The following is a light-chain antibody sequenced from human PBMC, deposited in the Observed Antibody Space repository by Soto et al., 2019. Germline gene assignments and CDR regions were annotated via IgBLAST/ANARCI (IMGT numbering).Light chain of an antibody. Sequence: IQMTQSPSSVSASVGDRVTITCRASQSINFWLAWYQQTSGKAPKLLIYSASILQIGVPSRFSGSGSGTEFTLTISSLQPEDFATYFCQQAFILPVTFGGGTRVEIK. CDR1: QSINFW. J-gene: IGKJ4*01. V-gene: IGKV1-12*01. CDR2: SAS. CDR3: QQAFILPVT.